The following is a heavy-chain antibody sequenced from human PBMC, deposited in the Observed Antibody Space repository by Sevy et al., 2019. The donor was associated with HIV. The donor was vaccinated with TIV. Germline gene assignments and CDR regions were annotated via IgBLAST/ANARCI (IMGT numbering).Heavy chain of an antibody. CDR3: AKDGGYCSSTSCFAVDY. V-gene: IGHV3-21*01. Sequence: GGSLRLSCAASGFTFSSYSMNWVRQAPGKGLEWVSSISSSSSYIYYADSVKGRFTISRDNAKNSLYLQMNSLRAEDTAVYYCAKDGGYCSSTSCFAVDYWGQGTLVTVSS. CDR1: GFTFSSYS. J-gene: IGHJ4*02. CDR2: ISSSSSYI. D-gene: IGHD2-2*01.